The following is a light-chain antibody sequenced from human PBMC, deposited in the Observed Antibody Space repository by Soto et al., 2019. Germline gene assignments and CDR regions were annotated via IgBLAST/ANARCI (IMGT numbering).Light chain of an antibody. Sequence: DIQMTQSPSTLSASVGDRVTITCRASQSISHFLAWYQQKPGKVPKLLIYDASNLGSGVPSRFSGSGSGTDFTLTISGLQPDDFTTYYCQQYTSYSRAFGQGTKVVLK. CDR1: QSISHF. CDR2: DAS. CDR3: QQYTSYSRA. J-gene: IGKJ1*01. V-gene: IGKV1-5*01.